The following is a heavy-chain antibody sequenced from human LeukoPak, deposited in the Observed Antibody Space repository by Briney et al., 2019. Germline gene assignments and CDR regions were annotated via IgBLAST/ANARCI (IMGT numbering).Heavy chain of an antibody. V-gene: IGHV1-46*01. CDR2: INPSGGST. CDR1: VYTFTHYH. J-gene: IGHJ1*01. Sequence: GASVKVSCKASVYTFTHYHMHWVRQAPGQGLEWMGIINPSGGSTSYAQKFQGRVTMTRDTSISTAYMELSRLRSDDTAVYYCAREGSTVNFQHWGQGTLVTVSS. D-gene: IGHD1-26*01. CDR3: AREGSTVNFQH.